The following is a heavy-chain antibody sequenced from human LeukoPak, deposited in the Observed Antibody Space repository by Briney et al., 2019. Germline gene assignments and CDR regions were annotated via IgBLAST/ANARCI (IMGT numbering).Heavy chain of an antibody. J-gene: IGHJ6*03. V-gene: IGHV3-21*01. D-gene: IGHD3-10*01. CDR3: ASRRAYYYGSGRLLRDYYYYMDV. CDR2: ISSSSSYI. Sequence: GGSLRLSCAASGFTFSSYSMNWVRQAPGKGLEWVSSISSSSSYIYYADSVKGRFTISRDNAKNSLYLQMNSLRAEDTAVYYCASRRAYYYGSGRLLRDYYYYMDVWGKGTTVTISS. CDR1: GFTFSSYS.